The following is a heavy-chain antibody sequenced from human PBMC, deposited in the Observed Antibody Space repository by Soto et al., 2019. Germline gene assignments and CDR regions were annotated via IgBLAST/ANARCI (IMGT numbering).Heavy chain of an antibody. CDR3: AKDVVLLRYFDLDAFDI. D-gene: IGHD3-9*01. Sequence: GGSLSLSCAASGFTFSSYGMHWVRQAPGKGLEWVAVISYDGSNKYYADSVKGRFTISRDNSKNTLYLQMNSLRAEDTAVYYCAKDVVLLRYFDLDAFDIWGEGTLVTVSS. J-gene: IGHJ3*02. V-gene: IGHV3-30*18. CDR1: GFTFSSYG. CDR2: ISYDGSNK.